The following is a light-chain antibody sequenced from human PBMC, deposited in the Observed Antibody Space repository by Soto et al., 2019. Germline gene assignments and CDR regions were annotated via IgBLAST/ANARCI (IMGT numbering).Light chain of an antibody. CDR2: EVS. CDR3: SSYAGSNNV. V-gene: IGLV2-8*01. J-gene: IGLJ1*01. Sequence: QSALTQPPSASRSPGQSVTISCIGTSSDVGGYNYVSWYQQHPGKAPKLMIYEVSKRPSGVPDRFSGSKSGNTASLTVSGLQAEDEADYYCSSYAGSNNVFGTGTKVTVL. CDR1: SSDVGGYNY.